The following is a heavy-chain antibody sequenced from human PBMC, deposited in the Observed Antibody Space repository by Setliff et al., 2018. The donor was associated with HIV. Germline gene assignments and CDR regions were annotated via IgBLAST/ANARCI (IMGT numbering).Heavy chain of an antibody. CDR2: IKEGGSEK. CDR3: ARGGSGWYSFDY. Sequence: GGSLRLSCAASGFTFSMYWMTWVRQAPGKGLEWVANIKEGGSEKYYVDSVKGRFTISRDNAKKSLYLQMNSLRAEHTAVYYCARGGSGWYSFDYWGQGTLVTVSS. CDR1: GFTFSMYW. D-gene: IGHD6-19*01. J-gene: IGHJ4*02. V-gene: IGHV3-7*03.